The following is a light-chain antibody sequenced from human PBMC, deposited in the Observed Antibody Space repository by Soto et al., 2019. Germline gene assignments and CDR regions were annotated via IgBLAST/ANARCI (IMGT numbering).Light chain of an antibody. V-gene: IGKV3-15*01. Sequence: EIVLTQSPATLSVSPGEKATLSCRASQSVSSNLAWYQQHPGQAPRLLIYDASTRATGIPARFSGRGSGTEFTLTISSLQSEDFAVYYCQQYNNWPPITFGQGTRLEIK. CDR1: QSVSSN. J-gene: IGKJ5*01. CDR3: QQYNNWPPIT. CDR2: DAS.